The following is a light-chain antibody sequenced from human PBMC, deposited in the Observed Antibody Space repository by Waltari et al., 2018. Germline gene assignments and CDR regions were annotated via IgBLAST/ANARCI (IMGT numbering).Light chain of an antibody. CDR2: VNSDGSH. CDR1: SGHSNYA. Sequence: QVVLTQAPSASASLGDSVRLTCTLSSGHSNYAIAWLQQQPEKGPRYLMKVNSDGSHSERGDIPHSFSGSSSGAARYLSISNLQSEDEADYYCQTWGTGGVFGGGTKLTVL. J-gene: IGLJ3*02. V-gene: IGLV4-69*01. CDR3: QTWGTGGV.